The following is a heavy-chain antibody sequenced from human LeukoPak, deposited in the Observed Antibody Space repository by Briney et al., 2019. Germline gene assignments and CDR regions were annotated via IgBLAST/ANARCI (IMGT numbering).Heavy chain of an antibody. CDR2: ISKGSGYI. J-gene: IGHJ4*02. CDR1: GFTFSSYA. CDR3: VRDMGRESIFDY. V-gene: IGHV3-21*01. Sequence: GGSLRLSCAASGFTFSSYAMSWVRQAPGKGLEWVSSISKGSGYIYQTDSVKGRFTISRDNAKNSLFLEMNSLRVEDTAVYYCVRDMGRESIFDYWGQGTLVTVSS.